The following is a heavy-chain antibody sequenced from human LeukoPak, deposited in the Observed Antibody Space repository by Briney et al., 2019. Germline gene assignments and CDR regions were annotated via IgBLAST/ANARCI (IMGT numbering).Heavy chain of an antibody. V-gene: IGHV1-2*02. D-gene: IGHD1-26*01. CDR1: GYTFTGYY. CDR2: INPNSGGT. CDR3: ARDGGIVGAKETWFDP. Sequence: ASVKVSCKASGYTFTGYYMHWVRQAPGQGLERMGWINPNSGGTNYAQKFQGRVTMTRDTSISTAYMELSRLRSDDTAVYYCARDGGIVGAKETWFDPWGQGTLVTVSS. J-gene: IGHJ5*02.